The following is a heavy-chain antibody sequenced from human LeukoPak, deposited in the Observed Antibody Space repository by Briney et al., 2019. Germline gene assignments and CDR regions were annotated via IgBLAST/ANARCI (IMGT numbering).Heavy chain of an antibody. V-gene: IGHV4-34*01. CDR1: GGSFSGYY. J-gene: IGHJ4*02. Sequence: SETLSLTCAVYGGSFSGYYWSWIHQPPGKGLEWIGEINHSGSTNYNPSLKSRVTISVDTSKNQFSLKLSSVTAADTAVYYCARAVRWKGGMVRGAFDYWGQGTLVTVSS. CDR2: INHSGST. D-gene: IGHD3-10*01. CDR3: ARAVRWKGGMVRGAFDY.